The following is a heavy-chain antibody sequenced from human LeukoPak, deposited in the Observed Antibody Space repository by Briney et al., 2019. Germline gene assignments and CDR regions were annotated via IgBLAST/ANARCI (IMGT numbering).Heavy chain of an antibody. CDR1: GFTFSSYA. D-gene: IGHD5-24*01. Sequence: GGSLRLSCAASGFTFSSYAIHWVRQAPGKGLEWVAYMKQRGSEKYYVDSVKGRFTISRDNAKNSLYLQMNSLRAEDTAVYYCARVGHYNGWPFDYWGQGTLVTVSS. J-gene: IGHJ4*02. CDR3: ARVGHYNGWPFDY. V-gene: IGHV3-7*01. CDR2: MKQRGSEK.